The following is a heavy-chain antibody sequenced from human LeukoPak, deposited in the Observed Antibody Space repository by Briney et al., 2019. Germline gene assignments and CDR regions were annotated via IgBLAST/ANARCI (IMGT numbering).Heavy chain of an antibody. J-gene: IGHJ4*02. CDR1: GGSISSSSYY. CDR3: AKGDTVAGTFDY. CDR2: IYYSGST. V-gene: IGHV4-39*01. D-gene: IGHD6-19*01. Sequence: SETLSLTCTVSGGSISSSSYYWGWIRQPPGKGLEWIGSIYYSGSTYYNPSLKSRVTISVDTSKNQFSLKLSSVTAADTAVYYCAKGDTVAGTFDYWGQGTRVTVSS.